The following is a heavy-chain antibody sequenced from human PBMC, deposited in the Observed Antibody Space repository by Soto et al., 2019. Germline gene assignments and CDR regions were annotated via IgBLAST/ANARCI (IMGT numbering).Heavy chain of an antibody. Sequence: GSLRLSCAASRFTPGYHAMSWVRQAPGKGLEWVSTISSNGENTHYADSVKGRFIISSDNSSNTVALQMNSLRVEDTAIYYCVYWVSAHFDSWGQGTLVTVSS. CDR1: RFTPGYHA. V-gene: IGHV3-23*01. CDR3: VYWVSAHFDS. D-gene: IGHD6-13*01. CDR2: ISSNGENT. J-gene: IGHJ4*01.